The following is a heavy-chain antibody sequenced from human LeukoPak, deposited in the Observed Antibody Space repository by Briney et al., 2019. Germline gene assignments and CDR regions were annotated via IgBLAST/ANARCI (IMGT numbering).Heavy chain of an antibody. CDR3: ARETTLVTAHAFDY. V-gene: IGHV1-69*01. CDR1: GGTFSSYA. J-gene: IGHJ4*02. CDR2: IIPIFGTA. Sequence: EASVTVSCKASGGTFSSYAISWVRQAPGQGLEWMGGIIPIFGTANYAQKFQGRVTITADESTSTAYMELSSLRSEDTAVYYCARETTLVTAHAFDYWGQGTLVTVSS. D-gene: IGHD2-21*02.